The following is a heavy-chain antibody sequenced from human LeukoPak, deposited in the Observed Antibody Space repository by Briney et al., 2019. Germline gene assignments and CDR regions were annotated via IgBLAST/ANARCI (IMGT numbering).Heavy chain of an antibody. CDR2: ISGSGTNT. CDR1: GFTFSGYA. D-gene: IGHD3-22*01. V-gene: IGHV3-23*01. J-gene: IGHJ4*02. CDR3: AKYDRSSGYYRTIGA. Sequence: GGSLRLSCAASGFTFSGYAMSWVRQAPGKGLEWVSAISGSGTNTYYADSVKGRFTISRDNSKNTLYLQMNSLRAEDTAIYYCAKYDRSSGYYRTIGAWGQGTLVTVSS.